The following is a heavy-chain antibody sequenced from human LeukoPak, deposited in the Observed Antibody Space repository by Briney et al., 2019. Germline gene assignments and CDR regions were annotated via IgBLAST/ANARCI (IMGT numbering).Heavy chain of an antibody. J-gene: IGHJ3*02. Sequence: SVKVSCKASGGTFSSYAISWVRQAPGQGLEWMGGIIPIFGTANYAQKFQGRVTITADESTSTAYMELSSLRSEDTAVYYCARTSYSDDYVCGSYPPACAFDIWGQGTMVTVSS. CDR1: GGTFSSYA. D-gene: IGHD3-16*02. CDR3: ARTSYSDDYVCGSYPPACAFDI. V-gene: IGHV1-69*13. CDR2: IIPIFGTA.